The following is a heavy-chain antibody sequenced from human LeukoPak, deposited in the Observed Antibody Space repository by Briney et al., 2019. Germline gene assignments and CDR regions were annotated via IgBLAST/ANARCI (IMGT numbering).Heavy chain of an antibody. D-gene: IGHD3-10*02. CDR3: AELGITMIGGV. CDR2: ISGSGGST. CDR1: GFTFSSYG. V-gene: IGHV3-23*01. Sequence: GGSLRLSCAASGFTFSSYGVSWVRQAPGKGLEWVSTISGSGGSTYYADSVKGRFTISRDNAKNSLYLQMNSLRAEDTAVYYCAELGITMIGGVWGKGTTVTISS. J-gene: IGHJ6*04.